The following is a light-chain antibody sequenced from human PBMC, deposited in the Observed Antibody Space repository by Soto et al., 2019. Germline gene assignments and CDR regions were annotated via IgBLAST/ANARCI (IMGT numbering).Light chain of an antibody. CDR2: GAS. J-gene: IGKJ1*01. CDR3: QQYNNWPPWT. Sequence: DIVLTQSPGTLSLSPGERATLSCRASQFVGSDYLAWYQQKPGQAPRLLIYGASTRATGIPARFSGSGSGTEFTLTISSLQSEDFAVYYCQQYNNWPPWTFGQGTKVDIK. V-gene: IGKV3-15*01. CDR1: QFVGSD.